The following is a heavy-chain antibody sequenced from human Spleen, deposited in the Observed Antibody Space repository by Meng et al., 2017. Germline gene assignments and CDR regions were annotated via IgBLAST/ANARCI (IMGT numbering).Heavy chain of an antibody. Sequence: GGSLRLSCAASGFTFDTYTIHWVRQAPGKGLEWVAVISYDGSNIYYADSVKGRFTISRDTSKNTLFLQLNSLRAEDTAVYYCARDQAAAGTVDYWGQGTLVTVSS. V-gene: IGHV3-30*01. CDR3: ARDQAAAGTVDY. J-gene: IGHJ4*02. CDR1: GFTFDTYT. CDR2: ISYDGSNI. D-gene: IGHD6-13*01.